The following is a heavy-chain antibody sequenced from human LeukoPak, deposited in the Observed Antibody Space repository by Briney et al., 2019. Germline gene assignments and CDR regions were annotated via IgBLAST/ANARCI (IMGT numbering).Heavy chain of an antibody. D-gene: IGHD5-18*01. CDR3: ARRLADRAMVTKDAFDL. Sequence: GESLKISCQGSGYSFSTSWIGWVRQMPGKGLEWMGIIYPGDSDTRYRPPFKGQVTISVDTSISTAYLQWNSLKASDTAMYYCARRLADRAMVTKDAFDLWGQGTMVTVSS. J-gene: IGHJ3*01. CDR2: IYPGDSDT. V-gene: IGHV5-51*01. CDR1: GYSFSTSW.